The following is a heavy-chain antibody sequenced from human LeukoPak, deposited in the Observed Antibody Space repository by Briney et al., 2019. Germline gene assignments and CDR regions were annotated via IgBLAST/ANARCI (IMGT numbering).Heavy chain of an antibody. Sequence: KPSETLSLTCTVSGGSISNSDSYWGWIRQPPGKGLEWIGSMYYSGITYYNPSLKSRVTISVDTSKNQFSLKLSSVTAADTAVYYCARKKRITIFGMVITPFDPWGQGTLVTVSS. CDR3: ARKKRITIFGMVITPFDP. CDR1: GGSISNSDSY. CDR2: MYYSGIT. J-gene: IGHJ5*02. V-gene: IGHV4-39*01. D-gene: IGHD3-3*01.